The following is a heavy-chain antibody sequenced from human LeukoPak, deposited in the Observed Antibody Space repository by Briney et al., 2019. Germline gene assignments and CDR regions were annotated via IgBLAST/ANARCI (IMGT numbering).Heavy chain of an antibody. J-gene: IGHJ4*02. V-gene: IGHV1-46*01. CDR1: GYTFTTYY. CDR3: ARATLSDYYFNY. CDR2: ISPSGGST. Sequence: ASVKVSCKASGYTFTTYYIHWVRQAPGQGLEWMGIISPSGGSTTYAQKFQDRVTMTRDTSTNTVYMELSSLRSEDTAVYFCARATLSDYYFNYWGQGTLVTVSS.